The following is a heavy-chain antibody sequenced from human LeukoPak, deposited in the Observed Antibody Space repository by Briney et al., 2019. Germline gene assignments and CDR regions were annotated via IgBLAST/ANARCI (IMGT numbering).Heavy chain of an antibody. CDR2: ISAYNGNT. V-gene: IGHV1-18*01. J-gene: IGHJ4*02. CDR3: ARDGIGTDYVRYFDD. Sequence: ASVKVSCKASGYTFTSYGISWVRQAPGQGLEWMGWISAYNGNTNYAQKFQDRVTMTTDTSTSTVYMELRSLISDDTAVYYCARDGIGTDYVRYFDDWGQGTLVTVSS. D-gene: IGHD3-10*02. CDR1: GYTFTSYG.